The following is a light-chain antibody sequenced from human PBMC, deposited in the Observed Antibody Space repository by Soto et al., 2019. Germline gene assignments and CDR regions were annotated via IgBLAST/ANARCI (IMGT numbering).Light chain of an antibody. Sequence: IQMTQSPSSLSASVGDRVTITCRASQSISSYLNWYQQKPGKAPNLLIYAASSLQSGVPSKFSGSGYGTDFTLTISSLQPEDFATYYCQQSYSSPFTFGPGTKVDIK. CDR2: AAS. V-gene: IGKV1-39*01. CDR1: QSISSY. J-gene: IGKJ3*01. CDR3: QQSYSSPFT.